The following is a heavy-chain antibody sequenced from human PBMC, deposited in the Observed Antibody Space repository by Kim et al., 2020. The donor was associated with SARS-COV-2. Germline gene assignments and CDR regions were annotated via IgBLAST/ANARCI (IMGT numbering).Heavy chain of an antibody. CDR2: INPNSGGT. CDR1: GYTFTGYY. CDR3: ARVYSSSSGYYYGMDV. D-gene: IGHD6-6*01. J-gene: IGHJ6*02. Sequence: ASVKVSCKASGYTFTGYYMHWVRQAPGQGLEWMGWINPNSGGTNYAQKFQGRVTMTRDTSISTAYMELSRLRSDDTAVYYCARVYSSSSGYYYGMDVWGQGTTVTVSS. V-gene: IGHV1-2*02.